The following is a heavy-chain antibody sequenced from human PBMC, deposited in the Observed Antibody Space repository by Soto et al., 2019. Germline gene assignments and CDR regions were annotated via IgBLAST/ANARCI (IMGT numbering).Heavy chain of an antibody. Sequence: PSETLSLTCTVSGGSITSFYWSWIRQPAGKGPEWIGRIYTSESTNYNPSLKSRVTMSVDTSKNQFSLNLNSVTAADTAVYYCARDGGYCSGGSCYSHYYYAMDVWGQGTTVTVSS. J-gene: IGHJ6*02. CDR3: ARDGGYCSGGSCYSHYYYAMDV. V-gene: IGHV4-4*07. CDR1: GGSITSFY. D-gene: IGHD2-15*01. CDR2: IYTSEST.